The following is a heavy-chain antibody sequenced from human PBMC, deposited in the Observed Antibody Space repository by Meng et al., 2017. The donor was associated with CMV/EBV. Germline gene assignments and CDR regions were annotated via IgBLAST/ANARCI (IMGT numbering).Heavy chain of an antibody. CDR3: ARESVAAPPAGYGMDV. CDR1: GFTFSSYS. CDR2: ISSSSSYI. D-gene: IGHD6-6*01. Sequence: GGSLRLSCAASGFTFSSYSMNWVRQAPGKGLEWVSSISSSSSYIYYADSVKGRFTTSRDNAKNSLYLQMNSLRAEDTAVYYCARESVAAPPAGYGMDVWGQGTTVRLL. V-gene: IGHV3-21*01. J-gene: IGHJ6*02.